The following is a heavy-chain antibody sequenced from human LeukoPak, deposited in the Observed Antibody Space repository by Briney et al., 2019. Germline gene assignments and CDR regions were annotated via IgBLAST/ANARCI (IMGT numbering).Heavy chain of an antibody. J-gene: IGHJ4*02. CDR2: IYYSGST. CDR1: GGSISSSTYY. V-gene: IGHV4-39*01. Sequence: PSETLSLTCTVSGGSISSSTYYWGWIRQPPGKGLEWIGSIYYSGSTYYNPSLKSRVTISVDTSKNQFSLKLSSVTAADTAVYYCARHFSRIDIVVVVAATEDYFDYWGQGTLVTVSS. D-gene: IGHD2-15*01. CDR3: ARHFSRIDIVVVVAATEDYFDY.